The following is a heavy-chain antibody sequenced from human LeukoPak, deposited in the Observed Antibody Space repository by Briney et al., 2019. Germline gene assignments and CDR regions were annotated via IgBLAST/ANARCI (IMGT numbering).Heavy chain of an antibody. V-gene: IGHV4-30-4*08. CDR1: GGSISSGDYY. D-gene: IGHD4-23*01. J-gene: IGHJ4*02. CDR2: IYYSGST. CDR3: ARFLTGGIYYFDY. Sequence: SQTLSLTCTVSGGSISSGDYYWSWIRQPPGKGLEWIGYIYYSGSTYYNPSLKSRVTRSVDTSKNQFSLKLSSVTAADTAVYYCARFLTGGIYYFDYWGQGTLVTVSS.